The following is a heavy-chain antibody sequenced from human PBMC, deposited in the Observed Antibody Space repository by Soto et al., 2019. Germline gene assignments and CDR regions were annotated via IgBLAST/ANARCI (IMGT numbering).Heavy chain of an antibody. D-gene: IGHD2-21*02. J-gene: IGHJ3*01. CDR1: GFTFGNYA. Sequence: GGSLRLSCAASGFTFGNYAMNWVRQAPGKGLEWISSISDPGTSTYYANSVKGRFSMSRDNSKNTLFLQMNRLRADDTAVYFCAKSLVTPSDAFDLWGRGTLVTVSS. V-gene: IGHV3-23*01. CDR2: ISDPGTST. CDR3: AKSLVTPSDAFDL.